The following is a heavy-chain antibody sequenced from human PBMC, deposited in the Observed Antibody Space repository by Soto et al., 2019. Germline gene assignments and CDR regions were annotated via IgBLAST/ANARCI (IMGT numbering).Heavy chain of an antibody. D-gene: IGHD1-26*01. CDR3: ALALGPTTGLDY. V-gene: IGHV4-31*02. J-gene: IGHJ4*02. Sequence: QVQLQESGPGLVKPSQTLSLTCSVSGASTVSHYHWTWIRQPPGKVLEWMGYIFNSGTACYNPSLTSRLSISMDTSGNHVSLELRSVTAADTAVYYCALALGPTTGLDYGGQGTLVTVSS. CDR2: IFNSGTA. CDR1: GASTVSHYH.